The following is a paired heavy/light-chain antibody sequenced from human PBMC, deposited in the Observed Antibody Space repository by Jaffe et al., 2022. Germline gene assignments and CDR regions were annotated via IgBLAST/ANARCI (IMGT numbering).Heavy chain of an antibody. CDR2: IYHSGNT. J-gene: IGHJ4*02. Sequence: QVLLQESGPRLMKPSETLSLTCAVSGYSISSSYYWGWIRQPPGEGLEWIGSIYHSGNTYYNPSLKSRVTISVDTSNNWFALKVTSVTAADTAMYYCAREMSDRTIISFESWGQGTLVTVSS. CDR3: AREMSDRTIISFES. CDR1: GYSISSSYY. V-gene: IGHV4-38-2*02. D-gene: IGHD3-22*01.
Light chain of an antibody. CDR3: CSYAGSSTGV. CDR1: TSDVGSYNL. J-gene: IGLJ1*01. V-gene: IGLV2-23*02. Sequence: QSALTQPASVSGSPGQSITISCAGTTSDVGSYNLVSWYQQYPGKAPKLMIYEVTKRPSGVSNRFSGSKSVNSASLTISGLQVEDEADYYCCSYAGSSTGVFGTGTKVTVL. CDR2: EVT.